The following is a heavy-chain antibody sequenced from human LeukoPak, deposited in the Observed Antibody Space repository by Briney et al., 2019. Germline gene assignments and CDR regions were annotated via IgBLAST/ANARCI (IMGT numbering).Heavy chain of an antibody. CDR1: GFTFISYT. V-gene: IGHV3-21*01. J-gene: IGHJ6*04. Sequence: PGGSLRLSCAASGFTFISYTMNSVRQAPGKGLEWVSSISGSGNYIFYADSVKGRFTISRDNAKNSLYLQMNSLRAEDTAVYYCAELGITMIGGVWGKGTTVTISS. CDR3: AELGITMIGGV. D-gene: IGHD3-10*02. CDR2: ISGSGNYI.